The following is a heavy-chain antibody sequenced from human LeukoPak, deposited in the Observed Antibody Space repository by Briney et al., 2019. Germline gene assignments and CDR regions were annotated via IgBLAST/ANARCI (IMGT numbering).Heavy chain of an antibody. Sequence: GGSLRLSCAASGFTFGSYWMSWVRQAPGKGLEWVANIRQDGSEKYYVDSVKGRFTISRDNAKNSLYLQMSSLRAEDTAVYYCVRAGGSSWSDYWGQGTLVTVSS. D-gene: IGHD6-13*01. CDR3: VRAGGSSWSDY. CDR1: GFTFGSYW. J-gene: IGHJ4*02. V-gene: IGHV3-7*01. CDR2: IRQDGSEK.